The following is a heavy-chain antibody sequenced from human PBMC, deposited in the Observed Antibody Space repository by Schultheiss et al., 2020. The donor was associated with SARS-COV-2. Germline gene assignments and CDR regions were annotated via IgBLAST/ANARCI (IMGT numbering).Heavy chain of an antibody. Sequence: SVKVSCKASGYTFTSYYMHWVRQAPGQGLEWMGGIIPIFGIANYAQKFQGRVTITADKSTSTAYMELSRLRSDDTAVYYCARGRPPGHYGMDVWGQGTTVTVSS. J-gene: IGHJ6*02. CDR1: GYTFTSYY. CDR2: IIPIFGIA. CDR3: ARGRPPGHYGMDV. V-gene: IGHV1-69*10.